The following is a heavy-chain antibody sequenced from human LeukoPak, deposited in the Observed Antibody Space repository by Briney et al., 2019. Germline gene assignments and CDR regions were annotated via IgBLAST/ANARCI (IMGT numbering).Heavy chain of an antibody. D-gene: IGHD3-10*01. V-gene: IGHV4-39*01. CDR1: GGSISSSSYY. J-gene: IGHJ4*02. Sequence: SETLSLTCTVSGGSISSSSYYWGWIRQPPGKGLEWIGSIYYSGSTYYNPSLKSRVTISVDTSKNQSSLKLSSVTAADTAVYYCARQARVVREPLDYWGQGTLVTVSS. CDR3: ARQARVVREPLDY. CDR2: IYYSGST.